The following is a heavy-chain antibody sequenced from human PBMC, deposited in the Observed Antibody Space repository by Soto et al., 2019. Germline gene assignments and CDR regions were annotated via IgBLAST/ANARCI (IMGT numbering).Heavy chain of an antibody. J-gene: IGHJ4*02. Sequence: EVQLVESGGGLVQPGGSLRLSCAASAFTLNNYWVHWVRQAPGKGLVWVSRVDDRGTGTGYADSVKGRFTISRDNAKNTVYLQMNSLRAEDTAVYYCATLGGDPDYWGQGTLVTVSS. D-gene: IGHD2-21*01. CDR2: VDDRGTGT. CDR3: ATLGGDPDY. V-gene: IGHV3-74*01. CDR1: AFTLNNYW.